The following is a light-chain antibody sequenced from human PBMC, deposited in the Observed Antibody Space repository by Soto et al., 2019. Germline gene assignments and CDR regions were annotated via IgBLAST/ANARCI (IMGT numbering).Light chain of an antibody. J-gene: IGKJ3*01. V-gene: IGKV1-5*03. CDR1: QSISSW. CDR3: QQYSTYPFT. Sequence: DIQMTQSPSTQSASVGDRVTIACRASQSISSWLAWYQQKPGKAPKLLIYKASSLESGVPSRFIGSGSGTEFTLAISGLQPDDLATYYCQQYSTYPFTFGPGTKVEIK. CDR2: KAS.